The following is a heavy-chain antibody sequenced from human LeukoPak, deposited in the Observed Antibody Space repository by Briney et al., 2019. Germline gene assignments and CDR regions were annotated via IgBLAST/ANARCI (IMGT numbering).Heavy chain of an antibody. J-gene: IGHJ6*02. CDR3: ARQGSGWSYGMDV. CDR1: GGSFSGYY. D-gene: IGHD6-19*01. V-gene: IGHV4-34*01. CDR2: INHSGTT. Sequence: PSETLSLTCAVYGGSFSGYYWSWIRQPPGKGLEWIGEINHSGTTNYNPSLKSRVTISVDTSKSQLSLKLSSVTAADTAVYYCARQGSGWSYGMDVWGQGTTVTVSS.